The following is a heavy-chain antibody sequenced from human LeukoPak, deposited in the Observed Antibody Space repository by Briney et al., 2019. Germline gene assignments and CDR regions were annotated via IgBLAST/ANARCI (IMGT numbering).Heavy chain of an antibody. Sequence: GSLRLSCAASGFTFSSYDMHWVRQATGKGLEWVSAIGTAGDTYYPGSVKGRFTISRDNSKNTLYLQMNSLRAEDTAVYYCARDIYYYDSSGYYSPDWGQGTLVTVSS. J-gene: IGHJ4*02. CDR1: GFTFSSYD. CDR2: IGTAGDT. CDR3: ARDIYYYDSSGYYSPD. V-gene: IGHV3-13*04. D-gene: IGHD3-22*01.